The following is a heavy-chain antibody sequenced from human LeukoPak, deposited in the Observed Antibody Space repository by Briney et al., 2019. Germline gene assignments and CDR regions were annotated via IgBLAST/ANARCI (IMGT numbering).Heavy chain of an antibody. J-gene: IGHJ4*02. Sequence: SETLSLTCTVSGGSISSYYWSWFRQPPGRGLEWIGYIYYSGSTNYNPSLKSRVTISVDTSNNQFSLNLTPVTAADTAMYYCARGGWSLDYWGQGTLVTVSS. CDR3: ARGGWSLDY. D-gene: IGHD6-19*01. CDR1: GGSISSYY. V-gene: IGHV4-59*01. CDR2: IYYSGST.